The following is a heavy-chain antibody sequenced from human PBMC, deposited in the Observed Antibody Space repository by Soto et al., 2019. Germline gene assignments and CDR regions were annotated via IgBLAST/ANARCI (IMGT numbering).Heavy chain of an antibody. CDR3: ARDSESWSYYSTDY. J-gene: IGHJ4*02. Sequence: ASVKVSCKASGSTFTGYYMHWVRQAPGQGLEWMGWINPNSGGTNYAQKFQGRVTMTRDTSISTAYMELSRLRSDDTAVYYCARDSESWSYYSTDYRGRRTLVTVAS. V-gene: IGHV1-2*02. D-gene: IGHD1-26*01. CDR1: GSTFTGYY. CDR2: INPNSGGT.